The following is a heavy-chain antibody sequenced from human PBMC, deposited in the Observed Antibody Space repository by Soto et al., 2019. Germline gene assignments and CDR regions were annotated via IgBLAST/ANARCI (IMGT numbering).Heavy chain of an antibody. CDR1: GGSISSGGYY. D-gene: IGHD3-10*01. V-gene: IGHV4-31*03. CDR3: ARDPLSYYGSGRSSY. Sequence: QVQLQESGPGLVKPSQTLSLTCTVSGGSISSGGYYWSWIRQHPGKGLEWIGYIYYSGSTYYNPSPKSRVTIAVDTSKHQVSLKLSSVTAADTAVYYCARDPLSYYGSGRSSYWGQGTLVTVSS. J-gene: IGHJ4*02. CDR2: IYYSGST.